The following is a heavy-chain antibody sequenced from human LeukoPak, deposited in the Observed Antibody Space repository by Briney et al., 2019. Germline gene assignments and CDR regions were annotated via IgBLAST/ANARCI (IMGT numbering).Heavy chain of an antibody. CDR3: ARRATTSRFTLVRNNPVRFYYYYMDV. J-gene: IGHJ6*03. CDR2: VDHTGST. CDR1: DDSITMYY. D-gene: IGHD3-10*01. Sequence: SETLSLTCSVSDDSITMYYWTWIRQPPGKGLEWIGYVDHTGSTNFNPSLNGRVSISRDTTNNLFSLKLSSVTAADTAVYYCARRATTSRFTLVRNNPVRFYYYYMDVWGKGTTVTISS. V-gene: IGHV4-59*01.